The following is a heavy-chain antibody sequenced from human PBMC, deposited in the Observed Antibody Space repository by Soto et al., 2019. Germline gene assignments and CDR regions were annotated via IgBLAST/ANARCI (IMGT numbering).Heavy chain of an antibody. Sequence: SVKVSCKASGGTFSSYAISWVRQAPGQGLEWTGGIIPIFGTANYAQKFQGRVTITADESTSTAYMELSSLRSEDTAVYYCARDGARKRELYFDYWGQGTLVTVSS. J-gene: IGHJ4*02. D-gene: IGHD1-26*01. V-gene: IGHV1-69*13. CDR1: GGTFSSYA. CDR2: IIPIFGTA. CDR3: ARDGARKRELYFDY.